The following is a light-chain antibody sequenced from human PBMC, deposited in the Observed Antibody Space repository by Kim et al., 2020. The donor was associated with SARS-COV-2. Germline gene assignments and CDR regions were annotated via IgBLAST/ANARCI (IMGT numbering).Light chain of an antibody. Sequence: GQQVLMSCLGSSSNTGNNYVAWSQTLPGTAPKLPIYDTNNRPSGLTDRFSGSKSGPSATLGITGLQTGAEADYYCGTWDSSLSAVVFGGGTQLTVL. V-gene: IGLV1-51*01. J-gene: IGLJ2*01. CDR1: SSNTGNNY. CDR2: DTN. CDR3: GTWDSSLSAVV.